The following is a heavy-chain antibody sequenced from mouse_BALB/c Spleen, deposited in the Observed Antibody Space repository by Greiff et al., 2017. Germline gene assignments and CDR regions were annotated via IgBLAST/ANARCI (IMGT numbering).Heavy chain of an antibody. CDR2: IYPGSGST. J-gene: IGHJ1*01. CDR1: GYTFTDYV. CDR3: ARRGYWYFDV. Sequence: VKLVESGPELVKPGASVKMSCKASGYTFTDYVISWVKQRTGQGLEWIGEIYPGSGSTYYNEKFKGKATLTADKSSNTAYMQLSSLTSEDSAVYFCARRGYWYFDVWGAGTTVTVSS. V-gene: IGHV1-77*01.